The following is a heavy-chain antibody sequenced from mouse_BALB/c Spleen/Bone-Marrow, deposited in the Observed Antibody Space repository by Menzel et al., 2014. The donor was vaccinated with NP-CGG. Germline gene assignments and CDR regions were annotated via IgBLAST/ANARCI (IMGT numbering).Heavy chain of an antibody. CDR2: ISNGGGST. CDR3: ARQLGLRWAMDY. Sequence: EVHLVESGGGLVQPGGSLKLSCAASGFTFSSYTVSWVRQTPEKRLEWVAYISNGGGSTYYPGTVKGRFTISRGNAKNTLYLQMSSLKSEDTAMYYCARQLGLRWAMDYWGQGTSVTVSS. D-gene: IGHD3-1*01. J-gene: IGHJ4*01. V-gene: IGHV5-12-2*01. CDR1: GFTFSSYT.